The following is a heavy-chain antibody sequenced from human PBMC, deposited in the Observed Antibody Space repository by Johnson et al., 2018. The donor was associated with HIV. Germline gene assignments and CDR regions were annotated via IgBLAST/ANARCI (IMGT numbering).Heavy chain of an antibody. D-gene: IGHD1-26*01. J-gene: IGHJ3*02. V-gene: IGHV3-48*01. CDR2: ISSSGSTI. CDR3: AREGAWEVRPGAFDI. CDR1: GFTFTNYG. Sequence: VLLVESGGGVVQPGRSLRLSCAASGFTFTNYGMHWVRQAPGKGPEWVSYISSSGSTIYYADSVKGRFTISRDKAKNALYLQMNSLRAEDTAVYHCAREGAWEVRPGAFDIWGQGTTVTVSS.